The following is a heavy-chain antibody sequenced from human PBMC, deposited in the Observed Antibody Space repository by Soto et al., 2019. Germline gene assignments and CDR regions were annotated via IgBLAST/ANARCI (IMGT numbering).Heavy chain of an antibody. V-gene: IGHV3-30-3*01. D-gene: IGHD4-17*01. J-gene: IGHJ4*02. CDR3: ARVGNTDGPRDY. Sequence: PGGSLRLSCAASGFTFSSYAMHWVRQAPGKGLEWVAVISYDGSHKYYADSVKGRFTISRDNSKNTLYLQMNSLRAEDTAVYYCARVGNTDGPRDYWGQGTLVTVSS. CDR1: GFTFSSYA. CDR2: ISYDGSHK.